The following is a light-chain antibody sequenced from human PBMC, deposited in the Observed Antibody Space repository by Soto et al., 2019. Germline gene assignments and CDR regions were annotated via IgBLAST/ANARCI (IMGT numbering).Light chain of an antibody. CDR1: QFVSRR. CDR3: PEYIHWPPGM. CDR2: DTS. V-gene: IGKV3-15*01. Sequence: EIVVTQSPATLSASPGERVTLSCRASQFVSRRLAWYQQRLGQVPRLLIYDTSTRAPGISARFSGSGSGTEFTLTISSLQSEEFAVYYCPEYIHWPPGMFGPGTTVDIK. J-gene: IGKJ1*01.